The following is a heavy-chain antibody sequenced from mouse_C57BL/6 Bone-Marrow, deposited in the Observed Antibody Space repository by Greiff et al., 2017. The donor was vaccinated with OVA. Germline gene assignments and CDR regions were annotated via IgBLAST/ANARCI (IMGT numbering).Heavy chain of an antibody. CDR3: AIRIYYYGSSYGFDY. V-gene: IGHV1-59*01. D-gene: IGHD1-1*01. CDR2: IDPSDSYT. CDR1: GYTFTSYW. Sequence: QVQLQQPGAELVRPGTSVKLSCKASGYTFTSYWMHWVKQRPGQGLEWIGVIDPSDSYTNYNQKFKGKATLTVDTSSSTAYMQLSSLTSEDSAVYYCAIRIYYYGSSYGFDYWGQGTTLTVSS. J-gene: IGHJ2*01.